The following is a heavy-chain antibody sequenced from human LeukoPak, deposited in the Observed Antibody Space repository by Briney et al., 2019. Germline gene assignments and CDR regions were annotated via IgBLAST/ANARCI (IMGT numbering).Heavy chain of an antibody. CDR3: ARESVATITDQSFLFDY. CDR1: GSTFSSYW. D-gene: IGHD5-12*01. Sequence: GGSLRLSCAASGSTFSSYWISWVRQAPGKGLEWVANIKQDGSEKYYVDSVKGRFTISRDNAKNSLYLQMNSLRAEDTAVYYCARESVATITDQSFLFDYWGQGTLVTVSS. CDR2: IKQDGSEK. J-gene: IGHJ4*02. V-gene: IGHV3-7*01.